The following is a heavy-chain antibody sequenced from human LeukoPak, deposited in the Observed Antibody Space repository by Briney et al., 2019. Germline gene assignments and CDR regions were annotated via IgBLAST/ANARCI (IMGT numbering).Heavy chain of an antibody. CDR2: IKQDGSEK. CDR3: ARDRGYSGYVVDY. J-gene: IGHJ4*02. D-gene: IGHD5-12*01. V-gene: IGHV3-7*01. Sequence: PGGSLRLSCAASGFTFSDYAMSWVRQAPGKGLEWVANIKQDGSEKYYADSVKGRFTISRDNAKNSLYLQMNSLRAEDTAVYYCARDRGYSGYVVDYWGQGTLVTVSS. CDR1: GFTFSDYA.